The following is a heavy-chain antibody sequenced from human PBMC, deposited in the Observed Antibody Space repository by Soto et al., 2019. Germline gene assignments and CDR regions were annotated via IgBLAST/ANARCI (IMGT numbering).Heavy chain of an antibody. V-gene: IGHV1-45*02. CDR1: GYTFTYRY. CDR2: ITPFNGNT. Sequence: QMQLVQSGAEVKKTGSSVKVSCKASGYTFTYRYLHWVRQAPGQALEWMGWITPFNGNTKYAQKFQDRVTITRDRSMSTAYMELSSLRSEDTAMYYCASGDDLWFGRWGQGTMVTVSS. D-gene: IGHD3-10*01. J-gene: IGHJ3*01. CDR3: ASGDDLWFGR.